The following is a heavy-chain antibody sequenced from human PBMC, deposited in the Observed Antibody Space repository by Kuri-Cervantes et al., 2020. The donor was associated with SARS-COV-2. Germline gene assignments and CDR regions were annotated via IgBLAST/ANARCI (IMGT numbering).Heavy chain of an antibody. CDR3: AKEERTAFDY. Sequence: GGSLRLSCAASGFTFSSYGMHWARQAPGKGLEWVAVISYDGSNKYYADSVKGRFTISRDNSKNTLYLQMNSLRAEDTAVYYCAKEERTAFDYWGQGTLVTVSS. CDR1: GFTFSSYG. V-gene: IGHV3-30*18. J-gene: IGHJ4*02. CDR2: ISYDGSNK.